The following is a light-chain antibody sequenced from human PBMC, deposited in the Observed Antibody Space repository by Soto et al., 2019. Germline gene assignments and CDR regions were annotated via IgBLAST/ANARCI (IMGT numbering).Light chain of an antibody. CDR1: QSVRSSY. Sequence: EIVLTQSPGTLSLSPGESTTLSCWASQSVRSSYLAWYQQKPGQAPRLLIYAASSRSTGIPDRFSGSGSETDFTLTISRLEPEDFAVYYWQHYGSSPLTFGGGTKVEIK. J-gene: IGKJ4*01. CDR2: AAS. V-gene: IGKV3-20*01. CDR3: QHYGSSPLT.